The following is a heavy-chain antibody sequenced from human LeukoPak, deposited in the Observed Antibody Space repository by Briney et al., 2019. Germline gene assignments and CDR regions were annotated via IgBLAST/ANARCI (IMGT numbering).Heavy chain of an antibody. V-gene: IGHV3-74*01. CDR2: IDDEGSGT. CDR1: GFTFSSYG. Sequence: GRSLRLSCAASGFTFSSYGMHWVRQAPGKGLVWVSRIDDEGSGTSYADSVKGRFTISRDSAKNTVYLQMNSLRAEDTAVYYCATVFDYWGQGTLVTVSS. CDR3: ATVFDY. J-gene: IGHJ4*02.